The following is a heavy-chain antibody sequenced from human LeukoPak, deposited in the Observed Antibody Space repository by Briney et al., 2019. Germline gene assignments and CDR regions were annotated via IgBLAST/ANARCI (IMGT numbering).Heavy chain of an antibody. Sequence: GGSLRLSCAASGFTFSGYWMSWARQAPGKGLEWVANIKQDGSEKYYVDSVKGRFTISRDNAKNSLYLQMNSLRAEDTAVYYCARQRGSYSFDYWGQGTLVTVSS. J-gene: IGHJ4*02. CDR1: GFTFSGYW. V-gene: IGHV3-7*01. CDR2: IKQDGSEK. D-gene: IGHD1-26*01. CDR3: ARQRGSYSFDY.